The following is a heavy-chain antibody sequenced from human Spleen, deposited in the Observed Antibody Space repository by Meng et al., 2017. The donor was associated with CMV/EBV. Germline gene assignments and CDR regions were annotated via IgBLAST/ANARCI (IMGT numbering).Heavy chain of an antibody. V-gene: IGHV4-31*03. CDR3: ARGRVIYKYYFDY. CDR2: IYYSGST. Sequence: SETLSLTCTVSGGSISSGGYYWSWIRQHPGKGLEWIGYIYYSGSTYYNPSLKSRVTISVDTSKNQFSLKLSSVTAADTAVYYCARGRVIYKYYFDYWGQGTLVTVSS. D-gene: IGHD2-21*01. J-gene: IGHJ4*02. CDR1: GGSISSGGYY.